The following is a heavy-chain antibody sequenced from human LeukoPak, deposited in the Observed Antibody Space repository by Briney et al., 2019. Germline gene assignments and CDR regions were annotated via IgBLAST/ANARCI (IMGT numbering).Heavy chain of an antibody. V-gene: IGHV1-69*13. CDR3: ARDILTGIAAAGSNWFDP. J-gene: IGHJ5*02. D-gene: IGHD6-13*01. CDR1: GGTFSSYA. Sequence: ASVKVSCKASGGTFSSYAISWVRQAPGQGLEWMGGIIPIFGTANYAQKFQGRVTITADESTSTAYMELSSLRSEDTAVYCCARDILTGIAAAGSNWFDPWGQGTLVTVSS. CDR2: IIPIFGTA.